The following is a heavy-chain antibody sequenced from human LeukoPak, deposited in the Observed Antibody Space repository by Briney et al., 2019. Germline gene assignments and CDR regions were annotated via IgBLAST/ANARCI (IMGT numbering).Heavy chain of an antibody. Sequence: GGSLRLSCAASGFTFDDYGMSWVRHAPGKGLEWVSGINWNGGSTGYADSVKGRFTISRDNAKNSLYLQMNSLRAEDTALYHCARGSIAAAGIQSWFDPWGQGTLVTVSS. CDR2: INWNGGST. CDR1: GFTFDDYG. V-gene: IGHV3-20*01. J-gene: IGHJ5*02. D-gene: IGHD6-13*01. CDR3: ARGSIAAAGIQSWFDP.